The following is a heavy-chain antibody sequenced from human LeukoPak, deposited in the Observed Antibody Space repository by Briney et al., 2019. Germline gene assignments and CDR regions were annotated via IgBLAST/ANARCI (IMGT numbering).Heavy chain of an antibody. V-gene: IGHV4-31*03. CDR1: GGSISSGGYY. CDR3: ARVEGLYSGYDFPFIDY. J-gene: IGHJ4*02. Sequence: PSETLSLTCTVSGGSISSGGYYWSWIRQHPGKGLEWIGYIYYSGSTYYNPSLKSRVTISVDTSKNQFSLKLSSVTAADTAVYYCARVEGLYSGYDFPFIDYWGQGTLVTVSS. CDR2: IYYSGST. D-gene: IGHD5-12*01.